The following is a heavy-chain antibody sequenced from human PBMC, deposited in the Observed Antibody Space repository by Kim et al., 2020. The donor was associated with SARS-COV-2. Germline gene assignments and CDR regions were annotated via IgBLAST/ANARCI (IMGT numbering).Heavy chain of an antibody. CDR1: GYSFTSYW. V-gene: IGHV5-10-1*01. CDR2: IDPSDSYT. CDR3: ARHEQLAIDAFDI. D-gene: IGHD6-13*01. Sequence: GESLKISCKGSGYSFTSYWISWVRQMPGKGLEWMGRIDPSDSYTNYSPSFQGHVTISADKSISTAYLQWSSLKASDTAMYYCARHEQLAIDAFDIWGQGTMVTVSS. J-gene: IGHJ3*02.